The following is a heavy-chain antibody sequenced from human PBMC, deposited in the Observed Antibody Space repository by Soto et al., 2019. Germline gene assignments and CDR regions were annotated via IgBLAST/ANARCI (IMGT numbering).Heavy chain of an antibody. CDR1: GFTFSSYW. CDR3: ACVRSEYYDWFDP. J-gene: IGHJ5*02. D-gene: IGHD3-16*01. Sequence: EVHLVESGGGLVQPGGSLRLSCAASGFTFSSYWMHWVRQAPGKGLVWVSRINGDGSRTTYADSVKGRFTVSRDNAKNTLYLQMNSLRAEDTAVYYCACVRSEYYDWFDPWGQGTLVTVSS. CDR2: INGDGSRT. V-gene: IGHV3-74*01.